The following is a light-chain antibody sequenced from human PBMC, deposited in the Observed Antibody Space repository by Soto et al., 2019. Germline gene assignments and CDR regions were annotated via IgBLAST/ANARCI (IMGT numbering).Light chain of an antibody. V-gene: IGKV3-20*01. CDR1: QSVSSNY. CDR3: QQYVRSPWT. J-gene: IGKJ1*01. Sequence: EIVLTQSPGTLSLSPGERATLSCRASQSVSSNYLAWYQQKPGQAPRLLIFGTSSRATDIPDRFSGIGSGSDFTLTISRLEPEDFAVYYCQQYVRSPWTFGQGTKVEIK. CDR2: GTS.